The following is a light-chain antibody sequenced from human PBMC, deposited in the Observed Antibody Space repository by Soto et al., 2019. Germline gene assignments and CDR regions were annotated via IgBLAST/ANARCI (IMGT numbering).Light chain of an antibody. J-gene: IGKJ5*01. Sequence: EIVLTQSPGTLSLSPGERATLSCRASQSVSSSYLAWYQQKPGQAPRLLIYGASSRATGIPDRFSGSGSGTDFTLTISRLEPEDFAVYYCQQYGSSSSITFDQGTRLEIK. CDR3: QQYGSSSSIT. CDR1: QSVSSSY. CDR2: GAS. V-gene: IGKV3-20*01.